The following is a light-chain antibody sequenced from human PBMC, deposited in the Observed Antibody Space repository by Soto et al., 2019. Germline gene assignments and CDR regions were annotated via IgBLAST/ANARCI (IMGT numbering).Light chain of an antibody. CDR1: QSVSSS. CDR3: QQYKNWPWT. J-gene: IGKJ1*01. Sequence: EKVMTQSPATLSVSPGERATLSCRASQSVSSSLAWYQQKPGQAPSLLIYDASTRATGIPARFSGSGSGTEFTLTISSLQSEDCAVYYCQQYKNWPWTFGQGTKVDIK. V-gene: IGKV3-15*01. CDR2: DAS.